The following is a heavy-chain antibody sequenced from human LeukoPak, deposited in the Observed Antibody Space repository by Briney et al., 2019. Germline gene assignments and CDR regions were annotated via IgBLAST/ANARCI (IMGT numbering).Heavy chain of an antibody. J-gene: IGHJ4*01. V-gene: IGHV3-53*01. D-gene: IGHD1-26*01. CDR1: GFTVSDNH. CDR3: ARGSGGASAGHY. Sequence: GGSLRLSCAASGFTVSDNHMSWVRRAPGRGLEWVSVIYSDGKTYYGDSVKGRFTISRDKSKNTLYLQMNRLRAEDTAVYYCARGSGGASAGHYWGQGALVTVSS. CDR2: IYSDGKT.